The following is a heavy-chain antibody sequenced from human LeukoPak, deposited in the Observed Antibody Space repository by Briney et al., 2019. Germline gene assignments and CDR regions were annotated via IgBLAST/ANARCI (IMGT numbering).Heavy chain of an antibody. Sequence: GGSLRLSCAASGFTFNNYGMSWVRQAPGKGLEWVSGISGSGGSTYYADSVKGRFTISRDNSKNTLYLQMNSLRAEDTAVYYCARCPTMYYDILTGYYTGWFDPWGQGTLVTVSS. V-gene: IGHV3-23*01. CDR2: ISGSGGST. CDR3: ARCPTMYYDILTGYYTGWFDP. J-gene: IGHJ5*02. CDR1: GFTFNNYG. D-gene: IGHD3-9*01.